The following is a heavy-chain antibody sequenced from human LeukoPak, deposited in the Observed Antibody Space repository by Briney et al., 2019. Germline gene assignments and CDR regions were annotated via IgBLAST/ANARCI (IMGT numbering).Heavy chain of an antibody. J-gene: IGHJ4*02. CDR1: GFTFTNYY. D-gene: IGHD2-8*02. CDR2: INPSGSST. Sequence: GASVKVSCKASGFTFTNYYMHWVRQAPGQGLEWMGLINPSGSSTNYAQKFRGRVTMTRDTSTTTVYMELSSLRSEDTAVYYCAREESGGYLDYGGQGTLVTVSS. CDR3: AREESGGYLDY. V-gene: IGHV1-46*01.